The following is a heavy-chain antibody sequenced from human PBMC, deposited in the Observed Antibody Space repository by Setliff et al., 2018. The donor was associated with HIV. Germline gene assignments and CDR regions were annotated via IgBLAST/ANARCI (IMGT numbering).Heavy chain of an antibody. V-gene: IGHV1-18*04. Sequence: ASVKVSCKASGYTFTGYYIHWVRQAPGQGLEWMGWINSYDGNTNYEQKFQGRVTMTTDTSTTSAYLEIKKLTSDDTAVYYCARDNRTGYSGGWPLDYWGQGTVVTVSS. CDR3: ARDNRTGYSGGWPLDY. CDR2: INSYDGNT. CDR1: GYTFTGYY. D-gene: IGHD5-12*01. J-gene: IGHJ4*02.